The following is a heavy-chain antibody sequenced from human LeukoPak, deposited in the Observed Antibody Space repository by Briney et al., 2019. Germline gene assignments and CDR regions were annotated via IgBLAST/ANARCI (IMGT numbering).Heavy chain of an antibody. V-gene: IGHV3-48*03. CDR1: GFIFSDYD. D-gene: IGHD4-17*01. CDR2: ISSSGGAI. J-gene: IGHJ5*02. Sequence: GGSLRLSCAASGFIFSDYDLNWVRQAPGKGLEWVAYISSSGGAIYYSDSLEGRFTISRDNAKNSVYLEMNRLRAEDTAVYYCARDPARYGDYADPWGQGTLVTVSS. CDR3: ARDPARYGDYADP.